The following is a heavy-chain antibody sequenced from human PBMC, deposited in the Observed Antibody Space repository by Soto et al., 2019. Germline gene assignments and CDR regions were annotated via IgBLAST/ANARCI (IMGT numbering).Heavy chain of an antibody. CDR1: GGTFSSYA. D-gene: IGHD5-18*01. J-gene: IGHJ6*02. CDR2: IIPIFGTA. CDR3: ARGDTAMVKVDYYGMDV. V-gene: IGHV1-69*01. Sequence: QVQLVQSGAEVQKPGSSVKVSCKASGGTFSSYAISWVRQAPGQGLEWMGGIIPIFGTANYAQKFQGRVTITADESTSTAYMELSSLRSEDTAVYYCARGDTAMVKVDYYGMDVWGQGTTVTVSS.